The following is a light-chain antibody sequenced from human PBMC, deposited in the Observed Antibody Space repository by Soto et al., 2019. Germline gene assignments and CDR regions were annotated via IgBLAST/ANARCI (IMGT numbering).Light chain of an antibody. J-gene: IGKJ4*01. CDR2: WAS. CDR1: QSVLYSSNNKNY. CDR3: QQYYVTPLT. Sequence: DIVMTQSPDSLAVSLGERATINCKSSQSVLYSSNNKNYLAWYQQKPGQPPKLLIYWASTRESGVPDRFSGSGSGTDFTLTISSLQDEDVAAYYCQQYYVTPLTFGGGTKVEIK. V-gene: IGKV4-1*01.